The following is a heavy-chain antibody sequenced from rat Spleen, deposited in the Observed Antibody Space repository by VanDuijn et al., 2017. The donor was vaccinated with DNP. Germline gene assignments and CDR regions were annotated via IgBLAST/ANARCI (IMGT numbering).Heavy chain of an antibody. CDR2: ISPSGSNT. CDR3: VRWNSGHFDY. V-gene: IGHV5-25*01. Sequence: EVQLVESGGGLVQPGRSLKLSCAASGFTFSNYDMAWVRQAPTKGLEWVASISPSGSNTYYRDSVKGRFAISRDNAKSTLYLQMNSLRSEDMATYYCVRWNSGHFDYWGQGVMVTVSS. D-gene: IGHD4-3*01. J-gene: IGHJ2*01. CDR1: GFTFSNYD.